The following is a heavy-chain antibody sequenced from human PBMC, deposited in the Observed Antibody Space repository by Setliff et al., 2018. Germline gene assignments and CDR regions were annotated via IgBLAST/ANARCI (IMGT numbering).Heavy chain of an antibody. CDR1: SGSIINYY. CDR2: IKYDGTT. V-gene: IGHV4-59*12. D-gene: IGHD6-6*01. CDR3: ARGYAARVGFGNWFDP. Sequence: NPSETLSLTCTVSSGSIINYYWSWIRQPPGRPLEWIGYIKYDGTTDYNPSLDSRVTMSVDTSKNQFSLKLSSVTAADTAVFYCARGYAARVGFGNWFDPWGQGTTVTVSS. J-gene: IGHJ5*01.